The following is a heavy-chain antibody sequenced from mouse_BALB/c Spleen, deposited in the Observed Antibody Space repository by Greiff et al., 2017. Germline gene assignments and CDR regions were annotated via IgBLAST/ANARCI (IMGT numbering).Heavy chain of an antibody. Sequence: QVQLQQSGPQLVRPGASVKISCKASGYSFTSYWMHWVKQRPGQGLEWIGMIDPSDSETRLNQKFKDKATLTVDKSSSTAYMQLSSPTSEDSAVYYCARYPYGSSSWFAYWGQGTLVTVSA. CDR3: ARYPYGSSSWFAY. CDR2: IDPSDSET. CDR1: GYSFTSYW. J-gene: IGHJ3*01. D-gene: IGHD1-1*01. V-gene: IGHV1S127*01.